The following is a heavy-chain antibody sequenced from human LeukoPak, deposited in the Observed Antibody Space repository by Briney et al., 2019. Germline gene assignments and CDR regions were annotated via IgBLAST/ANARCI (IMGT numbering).Heavy chain of an antibody. CDR3: ARDNTKNPAFWSGYYREPYYFDY. D-gene: IGHD3-3*01. CDR2: ISSSGSTI. J-gene: IGHJ4*02. CDR1: GFTFSDCY. V-gene: IGHV3-11*01. Sequence: GGSLRLSCAASGFTFSDCYMSWIRQAPGKGLEWVSYISSSGSTIYYADSVKGRFTISRDNAKNSLYLQMNSLRAEDTAVYYCARDNTKNPAFWSGYYREPYYFDYWGQGTLVTVSS.